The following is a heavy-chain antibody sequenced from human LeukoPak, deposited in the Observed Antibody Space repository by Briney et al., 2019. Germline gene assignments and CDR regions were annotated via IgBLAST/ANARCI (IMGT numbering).Heavy chain of an antibody. CDR1: GYTFTGYY. CDR2: INPNSGDT. CDR3: ARARYQLLSTWFDP. V-gene: IGHV1-2*02. J-gene: IGHJ5*02. D-gene: IGHD2-2*01. Sequence: GASVKASCKASGYTFTGYYMHWVRQAPGQGLEWMGWINPNSGDTIYAQKFQGRVTMTRDTSISIVYMELSRLRSDDTAVYYCARARYQLLSTWFDPWGQGTLVTVSS.